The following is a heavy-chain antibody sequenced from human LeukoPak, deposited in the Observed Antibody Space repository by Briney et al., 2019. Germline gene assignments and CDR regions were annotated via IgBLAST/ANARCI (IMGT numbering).Heavy chain of an antibody. D-gene: IGHD3-3*01. CDR2: IYYSGST. Sequence: TETLSLTCTVSGGSISSSSYHWGWIPQPPGMGLEWIGIIYYSGSTYYNPSLKSRVTRSVDTSKNQYSLKLSSVNAADTAVYYCARTVSGYPPSAEYFQHWGQGTLVTVSS. CDR1: GGSISSSSYH. V-gene: IGHV4-39*01. J-gene: IGHJ1*01. CDR3: ARTVSGYPPSAEYFQH.